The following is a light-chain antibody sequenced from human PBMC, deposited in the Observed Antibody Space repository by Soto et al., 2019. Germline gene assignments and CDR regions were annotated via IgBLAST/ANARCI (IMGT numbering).Light chain of an antibody. CDR1: SSDIGAFNY. J-gene: IGLJ2*01. CDR3: GSYTSSNTLDVV. Sequence: QSALTQPASVSGSPGQSITISCIGTSSDIGAFNYVSWYQQFPGKVPKLIIYEVSKRPSGVSDRFFGSKSGNTASLTISGLQAEDEADYYCGSYTSSNTLDVVFGGGTKLTVL. V-gene: IGLV2-14*03. CDR2: EVS.